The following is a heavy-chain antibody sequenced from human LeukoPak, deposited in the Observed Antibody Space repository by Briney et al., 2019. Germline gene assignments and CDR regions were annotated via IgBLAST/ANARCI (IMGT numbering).Heavy chain of an antibody. V-gene: IGHV3-7*03. CDR2: INPDGSDK. CDR3: ARDLGGCSGGSCYFLGPSAGSQIPDY. Sequence: GGSLRLSCAASGLTFSNNWMTWVRQAPGKGLEWLANINPDGSDKYYVDSMKGRFAISRDNAKNSLYLQIDGLRDDDTAVYYCARDLGGCSGGSCYFLGPSAGSQIPDYWGQGTLVTVSS. J-gene: IGHJ4*02. D-gene: IGHD2-15*01. CDR1: GLTFSNNW.